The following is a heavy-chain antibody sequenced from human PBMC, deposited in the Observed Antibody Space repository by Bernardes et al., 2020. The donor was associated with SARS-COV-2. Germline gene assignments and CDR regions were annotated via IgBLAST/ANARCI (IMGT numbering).Heavy chain of an antibody. J-gene: IGHJ4*02. D-gene: IGHD1-26*01. V-gene: IGHV4-59*03. CDR2: IHHSGTT. Sequence: SETLSLTCTVSGGSISVYYWSWIRQPPGKGLEWIGYIHHSGTTSYNPSFKSRVTISVDTSKNQFSLKLSSVTAADTAVYYCAYGRNRFDYWGQGTLVSVSS. CDR1: GGSISVYY. CDR3: AYGRNRFDY.